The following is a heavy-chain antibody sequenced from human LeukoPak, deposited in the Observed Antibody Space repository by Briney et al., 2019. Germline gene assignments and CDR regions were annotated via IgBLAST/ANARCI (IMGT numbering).Heavy chain of an antibody. CDR2: IYYTGNT. D-gene: IGHD2-15*01. Sequence: SETLSLTCTVSGGSISNYWSWIRQSPGKGLEWIGYIYYTGNTNYNPPLESRVIISVDTSKNQFSLKLSSVTAADTAVYYCARHECGGSCYPEDYWGQGTLVTVSS. CDR3: ARHECGGSCYPEDY. J-gene: IGHJ4*02. V-gene: IGHV4-59*08. CDR1: GGSISNY.